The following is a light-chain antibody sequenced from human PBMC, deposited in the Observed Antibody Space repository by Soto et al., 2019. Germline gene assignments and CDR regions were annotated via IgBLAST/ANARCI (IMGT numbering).Light chain of an antibody. CDR2: DAS. V-gene: IGKV1-5*01. CDR1: QSITNL. J-gene: IGKJ2*01. Sequence: DIQLTQSPSTLSASVGDRVTITCRAGQSITNLLAWYQQKPGKAPKLLIYDASRLQSGVPSRFSGSGSGTQFTLTIISLLPDDFAPYYCQQYKSYSPVTFGQGTKLEIK. CDR3: QQYKSYSPVT.